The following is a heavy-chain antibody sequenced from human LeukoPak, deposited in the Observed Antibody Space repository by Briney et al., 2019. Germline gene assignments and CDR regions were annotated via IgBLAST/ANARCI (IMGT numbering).Heavy chain of an antibody. D-gene: IGHD6-13*01. CDR1: GGSMTNYY. V-gene: IGHV4-59*01. J-gene: IGHJ4*02. Sequence: SETLSLTCTVSGGSMTNYYWSWIRQPPGQGLEWIGYIYYDGTTYSNPSLKSRVSISVDTSKNQFSLRLSSVTAADTAVYYCARHDPPRSSLDYWGQGTLVTVSS. CDR2: IYYDGTT. CDR3: ARHDPPRSSLDY.